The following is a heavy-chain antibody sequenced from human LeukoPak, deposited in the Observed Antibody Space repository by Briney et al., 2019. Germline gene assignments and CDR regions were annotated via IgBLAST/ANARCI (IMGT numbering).Heavy chain of an antibody. V-gene: IGHV1-18*01. CDR3: ARDSYYDSRDLDY. J-gene: IGHJ4*02. CDR1: GYTFTSYG. D-gene: IGHD3-22*01. CDR2: INPNSGGT. Sequence: ASVKVSCKASGYTFTSYGISWVRQAPGQGLEWMGWINPNSGGTNYAQKFQGRVTMTRDTSTSTVYMELSSLRSEDTAVYYCARDSYYDSRDLDYWGQGTLVTVSS.